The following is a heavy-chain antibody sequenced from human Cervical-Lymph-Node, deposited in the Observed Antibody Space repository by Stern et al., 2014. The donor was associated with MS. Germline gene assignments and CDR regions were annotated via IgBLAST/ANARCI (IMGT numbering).Heavy chain of an antibody. CDR3: AGNRDFSIWGNFDY. Sequence: VQLVQSGAEVKTPGASVKVSCKASGYTFAGYHVQWVRQAPGQGLEWLGWILPKTGDTNYAQKFQGRVSMTGDTSISTADMELMGLPIADTAAYYCAGNRDFSIWGNFDYWGQGTLVTVSP. J-gene: IGHJ4*02. D-gene: IGHD3-16*01. V-gene: IGHV1-2*02. CDR1: GYTFAGYH. CDR2: ILPKTGDT.